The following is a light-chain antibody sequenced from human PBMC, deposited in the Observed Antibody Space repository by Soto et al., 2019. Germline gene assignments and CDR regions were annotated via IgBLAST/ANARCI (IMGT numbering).Light chain of an antibody. CDR3: CSYAGNYLYV. CDR1: SSDVGGYNY. CDR2: DVV. J-gene: IGLJ1*01. Sequence: QSVLTQPRSVSGSPGQSVIISCTGTSSDVGGYNYVSWYQQHPGKAPKLIIYDVVKRPSGVPDHFSGSKSGNTASLTISGLQAEDEADYYCCSYAGNYLYVFGTGTKVTVL. V-gene: IGLV2-11*01.